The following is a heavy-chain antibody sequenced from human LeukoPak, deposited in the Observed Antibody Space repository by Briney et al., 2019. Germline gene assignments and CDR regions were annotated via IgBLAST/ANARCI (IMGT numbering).Heavy chain of an antibody. Sequence: QPGGSLRLSCTASGFSFNKYGTHWVRQAPGKGLEWVTFIQYDDSVKFYADSVKGRFSISRDNSKNTVYLQMNSLRSEDTGLYFCAQDVRIEEVPLLGPGFWGQGTLVTVSS. CDR1: GFSFNKYG. J-gene: IGHJ4*02. V-gene: IGHV3-30*02. CDR3: AQDVRIEEVPLLGPGF. D-gene: IGHD1-14*01. CDR2: IQYDDSVK.